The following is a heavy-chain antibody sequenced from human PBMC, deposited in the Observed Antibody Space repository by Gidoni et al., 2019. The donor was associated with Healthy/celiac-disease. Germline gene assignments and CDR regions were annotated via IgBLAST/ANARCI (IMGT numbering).Heavy chain of an antibody. V-gene: IGHV2-70*01. Sequence: QVTLRESGPALVKPTQTLTLTCTFSGFSLSTSGMCVSWIRQPPGKALEWLALIDWDDDKYYSTSLKTRLTISKDTSKNQVVLTMTNMDPVDTATYYCARIRDYGDYRNFDYWGQGTLVTVSS. J-gene: IGHJ4*02. D-gene: IGHD4-17*01. CDR2: IDWDDDK. CDR3: ARIRDYGDYRNFDY. CDR1: GFSLSTSGMC.